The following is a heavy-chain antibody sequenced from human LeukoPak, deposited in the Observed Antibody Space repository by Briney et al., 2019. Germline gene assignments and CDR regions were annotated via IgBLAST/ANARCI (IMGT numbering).Heavy chain of an antibody. Sequence: SETLSLTCTVSGGSISSSSYYWGWIRQPPGKGLEWIGSIYYSGSTYYNPSLKSRLTISVDTSKNQFSLKLSSVTAADTAVYYCAREGASWGFGGKMNWFDPWGQGTLVTVSS. CDR2: IYYSGST. D-gene: IGHD3-10*01. CDR1: GGSISSSSYY. V-gene: IGHV4-39*07. J-gene: IGHJ5*02. CDR3: AREGASWGFGGKMNWFDP.